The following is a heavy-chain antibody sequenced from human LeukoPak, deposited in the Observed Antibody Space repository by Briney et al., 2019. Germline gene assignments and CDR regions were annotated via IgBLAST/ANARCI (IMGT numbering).Heavy chain of an antibody. Sequence: PGGSLRLSCAASGFTFSNYWMHWVRQAPGKGLVWVSRINSDGINTSYADSVKGRFTISRDNAKNSLDLQMNSLRVKDTAVYYCARDRVSGSGSIDYWGQGTLVTVSS. V-gene: IGHV3-74*01. D-gene: IGHD3-10*01. CDR3: ARDRVSGSGSIDY. CDR2: INSDGINT. CDR1: GFTFSNYW. J-gene: IGHJ4*02.